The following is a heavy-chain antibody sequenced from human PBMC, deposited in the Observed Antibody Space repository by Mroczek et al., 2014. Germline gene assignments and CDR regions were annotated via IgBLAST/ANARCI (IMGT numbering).Heavy chain of an antibody. J-gene: IGHJ4*02. D-gene: IGHD5-24*01. Sequence: QVQLVQSGAEVKKPGASVKVSCKASGYTFTSYGISWVRQAPGQGLEWMGWISAYNGNTNYAQKLQGRVTMTTDTSTSTAYMELRSLRSDDTAVYYCARVEVRLWLQFHGLPDYWGQGTLVTVSS. V-gene: IGHV1-18*01. CDR1: GYTFTSYG. CDR3: ARVEVRLWLQFHGLPDY. CDR2: ISAYNGNT.